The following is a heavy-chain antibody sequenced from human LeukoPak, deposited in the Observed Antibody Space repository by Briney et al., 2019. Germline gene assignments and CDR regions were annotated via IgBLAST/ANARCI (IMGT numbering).Heavy chain of an antibody. Sequence: GGSLRLSCAASGFTFSSYWIHWVRQAPGKGLVWVSRINSGGSSASYADSVKGRFTISRDNAQNTLYLQMDSLRAEDTAVYYCARGGGIAAAGTYFFDYWGQGTLVTVSS. CDR2: INSGGSSA. J-gene: IGHJ4*02. V-gene: IGHV3-74*01. CDR1: GFTFSSYW. CDR3: ARGGGIAAAGTYFFDY. D-gene: IGHD6-13*01.